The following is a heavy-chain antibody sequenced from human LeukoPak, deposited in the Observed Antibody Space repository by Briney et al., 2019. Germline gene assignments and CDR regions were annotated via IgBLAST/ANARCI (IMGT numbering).Heavy chain of an antibody. Sequence: GGSLRVSCSASGFSFSSYGMHWVRQAPGKGLEWVAFIRYDESNEYYADSVKGRFTISRDNSKDTLCLQMNSLRVEDTAIYFCTKSYGANYFDSWGHGTLVTVSS. V-gene: IGHV3-30*02. CDR1: GFSFSSYG. D-gene: IGHD4-23*01. J-gene: IGHJ4*01. CDR2: IRYDESNE. CDR3: TKSYGANYFDS.